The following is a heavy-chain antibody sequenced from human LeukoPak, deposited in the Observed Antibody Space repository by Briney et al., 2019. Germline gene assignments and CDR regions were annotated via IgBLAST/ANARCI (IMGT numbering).Heavy chain of an antibody. CDR1: GLTFSIYG. D-gene: IGHD6-6*01. CDR2: IRDDGSSE. V-gene: IGHV3-30*02. J-gene: IGHJ4*02. CDR3: AREALTAVLFR. Sequence: GGSLRLSCAVSGLTFSIYGMHWVRQAPGKGLEWVTFIRDDGSSEHYADSVKGRFTVSRDHSKNTLYLQMNSLTLEDTAVYYCAREALTAVLFRWGRGALVTVSS.